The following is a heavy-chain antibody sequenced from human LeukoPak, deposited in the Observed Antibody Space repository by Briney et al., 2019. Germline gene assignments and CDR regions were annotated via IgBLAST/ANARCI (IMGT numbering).Heavy chain of an antibody. V-gene: IGHV3-30*02. CDR1: GFTVSCYR. Sequence: AAGYLRLYCAAYGFTVSCYRMHWVGHGPGLELVWGTFIRYDGTNKYYVDSVKGRMTMSRDNSTNTLYLQRNSLGAEDMAVYSFAKEEYGSGFDYWGQGTLVTVS. D-gene: IGHD3-10*01. J-gene: IGHJ4*02. CDR2: IRYDGTNK. CDR3: AKEEYGSGFDY.